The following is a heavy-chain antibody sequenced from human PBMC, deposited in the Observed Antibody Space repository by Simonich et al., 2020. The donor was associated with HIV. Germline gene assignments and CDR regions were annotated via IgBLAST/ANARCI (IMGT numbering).Heavy chain of an antibody. J-gene: IGHJ3*02. Sequence: QVQLQPWGAGLLKPSETLSLTCAVYGGAFRDYFWSWIRQSPGKGQEWIGEINHRGKPNFSPTRKNRVTVTVDTPKYQYSQKLSSVTAADTAVYYCARRQPLRSLQRDGFDIWGQGTVVTVSS. V-gene: IGHV4-34*01. CDR1: GGAFRDYF. CDR3: ARRQPLRSLQRDGFDI. CDR2: INHRGKP. D-gene: IGHD3-3*01.